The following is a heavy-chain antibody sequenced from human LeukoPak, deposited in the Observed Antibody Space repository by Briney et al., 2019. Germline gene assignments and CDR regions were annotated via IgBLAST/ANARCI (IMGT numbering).Heavy chain of an antibody. CDR3: ALRYFDHYDY. CDR1: GYSFTSYW. D-gene: IGHD3-9*01. Sequence: EESLQISCQGSGYSFTSYWIGWVRQMPGKGLEWMGIIYPGDSDTRYSPSFQGQVTISADKSISTAYLQWSSLKASDTAMYYCALRYFDHYDYWGQGTLVTVSS. CDR2: IYPGDSDT. J-gene: IGHJ4*02. V-gene: IGHV5-51*01.